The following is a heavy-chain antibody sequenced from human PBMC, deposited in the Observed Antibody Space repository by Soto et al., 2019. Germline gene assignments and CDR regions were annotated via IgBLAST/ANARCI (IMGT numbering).Heavy chain of an antibody. CDR1: GFTFSSYG. J-gene: IGHJ4*02. Sequence: QVQLVESGGGVVQPGRSLRLSCAASGFTFSSYGMHWVRQAPGKGLEWVAVIWYDGSNKYYADSVKGRFTISRDNSKNTLYLQMTSLRAEDSAVYYCARDHPDYGDYVGYFDYWGQGTLVTVSS. CDR2: IWYDGSNK. D-gene: IGHD4-17*01. V-gene: IGHV3-33*01. CDR3: ARDHPDYGDYVGYFDY.